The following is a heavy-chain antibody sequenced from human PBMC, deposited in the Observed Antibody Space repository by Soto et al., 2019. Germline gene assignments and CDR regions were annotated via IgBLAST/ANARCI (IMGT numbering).Heavy chain of an antibody. Sequence: GGSLRLSCAASGFTFSSYAMSWVRQAPGKGLEWVSAISGSGAGTYYADSVKGRFTISRDNSKNTLYLQMNSLRAEDTAVYYCAKDPDNIVATRRAYYFDYWGQGTLVTVSS. J-gene: IGHJ4*02. CDR1: GFTFSSYA. CDR2: ISGSGAGT. CDR3: AKDPDNIVATRRAYYFDY. V-gene: IGHV3-23*01. D-gene: IGHD5-12*01.